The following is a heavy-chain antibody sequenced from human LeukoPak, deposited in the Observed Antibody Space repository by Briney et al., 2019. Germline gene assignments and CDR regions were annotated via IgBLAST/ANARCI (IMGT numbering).Heavy chain of an antibody. J-gene: IGHJ3*02. Sequence: SETLSLTCTVSGGSIRGSSYYWVWLRQPPGTEPDYIGSIYYSGTTYYNPSLESRVTISLDMSKNQFSLMLTSVTAADTAVYYCARDPWLGVGANSAFDMWGQGTRVTVSS. D-gene: IGHD1-26*01. CDR2: IYYSGTT. V-gene: IGHV4-39*07. CDR1: GGSIRGSSYY. CDR3: ARDPWLGVGANSAFDM.